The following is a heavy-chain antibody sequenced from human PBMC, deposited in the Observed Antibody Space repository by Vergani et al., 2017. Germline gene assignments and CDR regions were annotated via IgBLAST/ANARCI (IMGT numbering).Heavy chain of an antibody. D-gene: IGHD2/OR15-2a*01. CDR3: ASHEYGGDAY. CDR1: GFTFSKYW. J-gene: IGHJ4*02. V-gene: IGHV3-7*01. Sequence: DVQLVQSGGGLIQPGGSLRLSCVVSGFTFSKYWMSWVRQAPGKGLEWVANIKRDGSEENYGDSGRGRFTISRDNAKNSVFLQMNSLRAEDTAVYYCASHEYGGDAYWGQGTLVTVSS. CDR2: IKRDGSEE.